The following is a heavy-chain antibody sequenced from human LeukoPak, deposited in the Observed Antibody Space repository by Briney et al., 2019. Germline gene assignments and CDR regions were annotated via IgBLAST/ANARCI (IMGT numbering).Heavy chain of an antibody. J-gene: IGHJ4*02. CDR3: AKGVGGVIQLWFGS. Sequence: GGPLRLSCAASGFTFSSYAMSWVRQAPGKGLEWVSAISGSGGSTYYADSVKGRFTISRDNSKNTLYLQMNSLRAEDTAVYYCAKGVGGVIQLWFGSWGQGTLVTVSS. V-gene: IGHV3-23*01. D-gene: IGHD5-18*01. CDR1: GFTFSSYA. CDR2: ISGSGGST.